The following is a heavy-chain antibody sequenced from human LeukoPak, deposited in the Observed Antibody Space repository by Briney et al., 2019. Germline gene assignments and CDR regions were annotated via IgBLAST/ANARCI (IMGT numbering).Heavy chain of an antibody. J-gene: IGHJ4*02. CDR2: IKQDGSEK. CDR3: ARVWVRIAAAGTLDY. D-gene: IGHD6-13*01. CDR1: GFTFSSYW. V-gene: IGHV3-7*01. Sequence: GGSLRLSCAASGFTFSSYWMSWVRQALGKGLEWVAHIKQDGSEKYYVDSVKGRFTISRDNAKNSLYLQMNSLRAEDTAVYYCARVWVRIAAAGTLDYWGQGTLVTVSS.